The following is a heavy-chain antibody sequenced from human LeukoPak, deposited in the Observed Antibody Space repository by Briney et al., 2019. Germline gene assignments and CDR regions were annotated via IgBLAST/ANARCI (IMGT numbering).Heavy chain of an antibody. J-gene: IGHJ4*01. CDR3: AKSISGWYSGGFVSLDY. D-gene: IGHD6-19*01. CDR2: ITWNSGSI. CDR1: GFTFDDYA. V-gene: IGHV3-9*01. Sequence: PGGSLRLSCAASGFTFDDYAMHWVRQAPGKGLEWVSGITWNSGSIGYADSVKGRFTISRDNAKNSLYLQMNSLRAEDTALYYCAKSISGWYSGGFVSLDYWGQEPWSPSPQ.